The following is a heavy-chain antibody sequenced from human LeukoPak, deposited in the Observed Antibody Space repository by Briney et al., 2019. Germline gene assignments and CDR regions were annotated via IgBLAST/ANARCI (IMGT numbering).Heavy chain of an antibody. CDR1: GFTFSTYN. CDR3: ASREIVATTLFDY. Sequence: PGGSLRLSCAASGFTFSTYNMNWVRQAPGKGLEWVSSITSSSSYIYYADSVKGRFTISRDNSKNTLYLQMNSLRAEDTAVYYCASREIVATTLFDYWGQGTLVTVSS. CDR2: ITSSSSYI. J-gene: IGHJ4*02. D-gene: IGHD5-12*01. V-gene: IGHV3-21*04.